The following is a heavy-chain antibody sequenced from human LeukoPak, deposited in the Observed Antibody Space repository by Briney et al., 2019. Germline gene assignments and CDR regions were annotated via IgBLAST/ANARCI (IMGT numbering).Heavy chain of an antibody. CDR2: ISAYNGNT. CDR3: ARTPYRPDYFDY. J-gene: IGHJ4*02. Sequence: ASVKVSRKASGYTFTSYGISWVRQAPGQGLEWMGWISAYNGNTNYAQKLQGRGTMTTDTSTSTAYMELRSLRSDDTAVYYCARTPYRPDYFDYWGQGTLVTVSS. D-gene: IGHD2-15*01. V-gene: IGHV1-18*01. CDR1: GYTFTSYG.